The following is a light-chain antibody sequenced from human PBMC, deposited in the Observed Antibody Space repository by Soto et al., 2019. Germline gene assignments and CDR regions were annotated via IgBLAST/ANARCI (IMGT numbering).Light chain of an antibody. CDR2: AAS. J-gene: IGKJ2*01. Sequence: DIQMTQSPSSLSASVGDTVTIACRASQSISTYLNWYQQKPGKAPRLLIYAASDLQTGVPSRFSGSGSGTDFTLTISSLQPEDFATYYCQQCSSPPPYTFGQGTKLEMK. V-gene: IGKV1-39*01. CDR3: QQCSSPPPYT. CDR1: QSISTY.